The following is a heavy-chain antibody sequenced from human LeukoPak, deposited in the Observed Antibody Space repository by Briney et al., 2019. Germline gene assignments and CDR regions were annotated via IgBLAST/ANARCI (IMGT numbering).Heavy chain of an antibody. V-gene: IGHV4-34*12. Sequence: SETLSLTCAEYGGSLSGSYWSWVREPPGEGLEWSGEIIHSGSANYNPSLKSRVTLSIDKSKTQFSLNLNSVTAADTAVYYCARARRDSGYYKVDYWGQGTLVTVSS. CDR2: IIHSGSA. D-gene: IGHD3-3*01. CDR3: ARARRDSGYYKVDY. CDR1: GGSLSGSY. J-gene: IGHJ4*02.